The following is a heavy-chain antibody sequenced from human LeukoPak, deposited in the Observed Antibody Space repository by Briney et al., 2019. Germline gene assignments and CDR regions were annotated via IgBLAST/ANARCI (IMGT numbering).Heavy chain of an antibody. Sequence: ASVKVSCKASGGTFSSYAISWVRQAPGQGLEWMGRIIPILGIANYAQKFQGRVTITADKSTSTAYMELSSLRSEDTAVYYCARGRAYYDSSGSSDYWGQGTLVTVSS. CDR2: IIPILGIA. D-gene: IGHD3-22*01. V-gene: IGHV1-69*04. CDR3: ARGRAYYDSSGSSDY. J-gene: IGHJ4*02. CDR1: GGTFSSYA.